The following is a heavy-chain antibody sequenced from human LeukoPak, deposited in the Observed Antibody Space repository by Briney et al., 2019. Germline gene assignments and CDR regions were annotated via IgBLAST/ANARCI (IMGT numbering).Heavy chain of an antibody. CDR1: GFTFSGYW. Sequence: GGSLRLSCAASGFTFSGYWMSWVRQAPGKGLEWVANIDQDGSEIYYVDSVKGRLTISGDNAKNSLSLHMNSLRAEDTAVYYCARVAAAGFDCWGQGTLVTVSS. CDR3: ARVAAAGFDC. V-gene: IGHV3-7*04. D-gene: IGHD6-13*01. J-gene: IGHJ4*02. CDR2: IDQDGSEI.